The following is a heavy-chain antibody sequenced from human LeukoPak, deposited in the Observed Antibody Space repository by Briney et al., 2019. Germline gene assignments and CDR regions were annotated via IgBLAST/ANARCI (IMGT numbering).Heavy chain of an antibody. CDR3: ARRGASSSCSGFDY. CDR1: GGSFSGYY. D-gene: IGHD6-13*01. CDR2: INHSGST. J-gene: IGHJ4*02. V-gene: IGHV4-34*01. Sequence: SETLSLTCAVYGGSFSGYYWSWIRQPPGKGLGWIGEINHSGSTNYNPSLKRRVTISVDTSKNQFSLKLSSVTAADTAVYYCARRGASSSCSGFDYWGQGTLVTVSS.